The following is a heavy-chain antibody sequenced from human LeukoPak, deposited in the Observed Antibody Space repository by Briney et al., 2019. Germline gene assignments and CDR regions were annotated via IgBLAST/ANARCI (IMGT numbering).Heavy chain of an antibody. J-gene: IGHJ5*02. V-gene: IGHV1-24*01. CDR2: FDPDDGET. D-gene: IGHD1-26*01. CDR3: AAERELIS. Sequence: ASVKVSCKVPGYMLTEVSIHWVRQAPGKGLEGMGSFDPDDGETIYAQKFQGRLSMTEDTSVATAYMELSSLRSEDTAVYFCAAERELISWGQGTLVTVSS. CDR1: GYMLTEVS.